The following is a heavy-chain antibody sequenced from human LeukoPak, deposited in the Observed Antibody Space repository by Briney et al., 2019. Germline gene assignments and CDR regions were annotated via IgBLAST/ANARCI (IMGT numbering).Heavy chain of an antibody. J-gene: IGHJ4*02. V-gene: IGHV3-30-3*01. Sequence: HTGGSLRLSCAASGFIFSNYALHWVRQAPGKGLEWVAGLSHDESHKSYADSVRGRFTISRDNSKNTLYLQMNSLRAEGTAVYFCARDALSYSNNGIFHYWGQGTLVTVSS. CDR3: ARDALSYSNNGIFHY. CDR2: LSHDESHK. D-gene: IGHD6-13*01. CDR1: GFIFSNYA.